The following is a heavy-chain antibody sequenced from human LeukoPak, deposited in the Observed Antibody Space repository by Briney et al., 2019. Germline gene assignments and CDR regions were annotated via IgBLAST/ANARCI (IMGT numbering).Heavy chain of an antibody. CDR2: ISAYNGNT. D-gene: IGHD1-26*01. J-gene: IGHJ6*03. CDR3: ARVYGGSYPYYYYYYMDV. Sequence: ASVKVSCKASGGTFSSYAISWVRQAPGQGLEWMGWISAYNGNTNYAQKLQGRVTMTTDTSTSTAYMELRSLRSDDTAVYYCARVYGGSYPYYYYYYMDVWGKGTTVTISS. CDR1: GGTFSSYA. V-gene: IGHV1-18*01.